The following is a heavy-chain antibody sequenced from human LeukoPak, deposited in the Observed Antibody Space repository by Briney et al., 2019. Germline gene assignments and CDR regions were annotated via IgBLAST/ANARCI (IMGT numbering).Heavy chain of an antibody. D-gene: IGHD5-12*01. Sequence: GGSLRLSCAASGFTFSSYEMNWVRQAPGKGLEWVSYISSGSTIYYADSVKGRFTISRDNAKNSLYLQMNSLRAEDTAVYYCARDSGYGFEYYFDYWGQGTLVTVSS. CDR1: GFTFSSYE. CDR3: ARDSGYGFEYYFDY. CDR2: ISSGSTI. V-gene: IGHV3-48*03. J-gene: IGHJ4*02.